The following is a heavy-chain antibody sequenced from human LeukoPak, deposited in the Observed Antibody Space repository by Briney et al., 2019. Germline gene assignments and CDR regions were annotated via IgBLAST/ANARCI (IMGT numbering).Heavy chain of an antibody. CDR2: INPNSGGT. CDR1: GYTFTGYY. J-gene: IGHJ5*02. D-gene: IGHD6-13*01. Sequence: ASVKVSCKASGYTFTGYYMHWVRQAPGQGLEWMGWINPNSGGTNYAQKFQGRVTMTRDTSISTAYMELSRLRSDDTAVYYCARAGIAAAAGHNWFDPWGQGTLVTVSS. CDR3: ARAGIAAAAGHNWFDP. V-gene: IGHV1-2*02.